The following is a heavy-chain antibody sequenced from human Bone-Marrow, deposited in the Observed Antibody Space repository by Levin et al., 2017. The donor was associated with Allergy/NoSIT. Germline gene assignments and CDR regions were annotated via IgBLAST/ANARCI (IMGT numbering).Heavy chain of an antibody. CDR1: GFTFSSYA. CDR3: AKERTWGIQLWPIDD. J-gene: IGHJ4*02. CDR2: ISGNGGST. Sequence: HGESLKISCAASGFTFSSYAMSWVRQAPGKGLEWVSVISGNGGSTDYADSVKGRFTISRDNSKNTLYLQMSSLRAEDTAVYYCAKERTWGIQLWPIDDWGQGSLVTVSS. V-gene: IGHV3-23*01. D-gene: IGHD5-18*01.